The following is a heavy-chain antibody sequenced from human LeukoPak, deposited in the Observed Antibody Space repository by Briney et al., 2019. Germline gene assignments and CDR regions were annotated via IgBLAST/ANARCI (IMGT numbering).Heavy chain of an antibody. D-gene: IGHD6-6*01. J-gene: IGHJ4*02. CDR3: ARHFAYSSSSYFDY. Sequence: KASETLSLTCSVSGGSVSNYYWSWIRQPPGKGLDWIGYVYYTGSTNYNTSLKSRVTMFEDKSKNQFSLRLYPVTVADTAVYYCARHFAYSSSSYFDYWGQGSLVTVSS. CDR2: VYYTGST. V-gene: IGHV4-59*08. CDR1: GGSVSNYY.